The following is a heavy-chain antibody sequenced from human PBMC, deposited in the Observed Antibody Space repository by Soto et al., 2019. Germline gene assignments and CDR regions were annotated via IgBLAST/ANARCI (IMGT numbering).Heavy chain of an antibody. CDR2: ISSNGGST. Sequence: EVQLVESGGGLVQPGGSLRLSCAASGFTFSSYAMHWVRQAPGKGLEYVSAISSNGGSTYYANSVKGRFTISRDNSKNTLYHQMGSLRAEDMAVYYCARQSYSSYYFDYWGQGTLVTVSS. V-gene: IGHV3-64*01. CDR3: ARQSYSSYYFDY. J-gene: IGHJ4*02. CDR1: GFTFSSYA. D-gene: IGHD6-13*01.